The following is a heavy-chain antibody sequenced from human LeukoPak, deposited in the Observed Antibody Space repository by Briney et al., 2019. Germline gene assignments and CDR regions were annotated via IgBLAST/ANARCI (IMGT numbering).Heavy chain of an antibody. V-gene: IGHV3-48*01. D-gene: IGHD6-19*01. Sequence: GGSLRLSCAASGFTFSSYSMDWVRQAPGKGLEWVSYISSSSSTIYYADSVKGRFTISRDNSKNTLYLQMNSLRAEDTAVYYCASGYSSGWYVGLDAFDIWGQGTMVTVSS. J-gene: IGHJ3*02. CDR3: ASGYSSGWYVGLDAFDI. CDR1: GFTFSSYS. CDR2: ISSSSSTI.